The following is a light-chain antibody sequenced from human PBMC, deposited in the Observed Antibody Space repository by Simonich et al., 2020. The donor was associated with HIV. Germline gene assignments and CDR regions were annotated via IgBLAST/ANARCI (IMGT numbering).Light chain of an antibody. J-gene: IGKJ1*01. V-gene: IGKV4-1*01. Sequence: DIVMTQSPDSLAVSLGERATINCKSSQSVLFSSNNKNNLVWYQQKPGQPPKLSIYWASTRESGVPDRFSGSGSGTDFTLTISSLQAEDVAVYYCQQYYSSPRTFGQGTKVEIK. CDR2: WAS. CDR3: QQYYSSPRT. CDR1: QSVLFSSNNKNN.